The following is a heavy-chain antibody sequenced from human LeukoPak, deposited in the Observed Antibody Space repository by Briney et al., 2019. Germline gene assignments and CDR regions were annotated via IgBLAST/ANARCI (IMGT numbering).Heavy chain of an antibody. CDR3: SKVGDDSSGYYYVGSY. CDR2: ISGSGGST. Sequence: GGSLRLSCAASGFTFSSYAMSWVRQAPGKGLEWVSSISGSGGSTYYADSVRGRFTISRDNSKNTLYLQMNSLRAEDTAVYNCSKVGDDSSGYYYVGSYWGQGTLVTVSS. V-gene: IGHV3-23*01. J-gene: IGHJ4*02. D-gene: IGHD3-22*01. CDR1: GFTFSSYA.